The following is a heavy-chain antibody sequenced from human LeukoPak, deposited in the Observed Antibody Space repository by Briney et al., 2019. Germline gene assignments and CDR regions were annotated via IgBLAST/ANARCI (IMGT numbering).Heavy chain of an antibody. V-gene: IGHV1-2*02. CDR3: ASQEGIAVAGSLDY. CDR1: GYTFTGYY. J-gene: IGHJ4*02. D-gene: IGHD6-19*01. Sequence: ASVTVSCKASGYTFTGYYLHWVRQAPGQGLEWMGWINPNSGGTNYAQKFQGRVTMTRDTSISTAYMELSRLRSDDTAVYYCASQEGIAVAGSLDYWGQGTLVTVSS. CDR2: INPNSGGT.